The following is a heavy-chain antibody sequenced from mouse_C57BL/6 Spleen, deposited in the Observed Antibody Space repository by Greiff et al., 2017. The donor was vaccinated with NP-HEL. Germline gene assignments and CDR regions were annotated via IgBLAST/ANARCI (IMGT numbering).Heavy chain of an antibody. CDR1: GFTFSSYG. J-gene: IGHJ4*01. Sequence: VKLVESGGDLVKPGGSLKLSCAASGFTFSSYGMSWVRQTPDKRLEWVATISSGGSYTYYPDSVKGRFTISRDNAKNTLYLQMSSLKSEDTAMYYCARHERDYGSSLYYAMDYWGQGTSVTVSS. V-gene: IGHV5-6*02. CDR3: ARHERDYGSSLYYAMDY. CDR2: ISSGGSYT. D-gene: IGHD1-1*01.